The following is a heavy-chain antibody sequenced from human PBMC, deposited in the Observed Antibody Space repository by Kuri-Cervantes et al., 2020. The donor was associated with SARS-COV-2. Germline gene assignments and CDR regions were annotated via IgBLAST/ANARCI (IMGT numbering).Heavy chain of an antibody. CDR2: ISGSGGST. D-gene: IGHD3-16*02. J-gene: IGHJ4*02. CDR3: AKSGLRLGELSLFFDY. CDR1: GFSFSSYG. Sequence: GGSLRLSCAASGFSFSSYGMSWVRQAPGKGLEWVSAISGSGGSTYYADSVKGRFTISRDNSKNTPYLQMNSLRAEDTAVYYCAKSGLRLGELSLFFDYWGQGTLVTVSS. V-gene: IGHV3-23*01.